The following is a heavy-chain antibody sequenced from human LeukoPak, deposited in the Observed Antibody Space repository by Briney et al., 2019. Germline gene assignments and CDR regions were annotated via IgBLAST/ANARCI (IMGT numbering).Heavy chain of an antibody. J-gene: IGHJ4*02. CDR3: ARDGSLPDY. CDR1: GFTFSSYW. V-gene: IGHV3-74*01. CDR2: IYRDGSST. Sequence: GGSLRLSCAASGFTFSSYWMHWVRQAPGKGLVWVSRIYRDGSSTRYADSVKGRFTVSRDNAKNTLYLQMNSLRAEDTAVYYCARDGSLPDYWGQGTLVTVSS.